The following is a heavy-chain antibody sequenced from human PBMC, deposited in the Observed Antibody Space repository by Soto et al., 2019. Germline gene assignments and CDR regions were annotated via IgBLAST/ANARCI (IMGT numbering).Heavy chain of an antibody. CDR1: GFTFSDYY. CDR3: ASQPVVVVAATDC. Sequence: GGSLRLSCAASGFTFSDYYMSWIRQAPGKGLEWVSYISSSGSTIYYADSVKGRFTISRDNAKNSLYLQMNSLRAEDTAVYYCASQPVVVVAATDCWGQGTLVTVSS. J-gene: IGHJ4*02. D-gene: IGHD2-15*01. CDR2: ISSSGSTI. V-gene: IGHV3-11*01.